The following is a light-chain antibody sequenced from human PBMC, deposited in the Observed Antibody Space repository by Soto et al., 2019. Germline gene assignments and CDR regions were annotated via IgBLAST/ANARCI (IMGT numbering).Light chain of an antibody. V-gene: IGKV3-20*01. J-gene: IGKJ2*01. Sequence: EIVLTQSPGTLSLSPGERATLSCRASQSVSSSYLAWYQQKPGQAPRLLIYGASSRATGIPDRFSGSGSGTDFTLTICILEPEDFPVYYCQQYGSSLYTFGQGAKLQIK. CDR2: GAS. CDR1: QSVSSSY. CDR3: QQYGSSLYT.